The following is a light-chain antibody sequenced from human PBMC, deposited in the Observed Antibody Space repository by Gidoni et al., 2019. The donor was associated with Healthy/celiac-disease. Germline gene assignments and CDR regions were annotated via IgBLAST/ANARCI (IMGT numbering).Light chain of an antibody. CDR2: DVS. J-gene: IGLJ2*01. CDR1: SSDVGGYNY. CDR3: SSYTSGSTLVVV. V-gene: IGLV2-14*03. Sequence: QSALTQPASESGSPGQSITILCTGTSSDVGGYNYVSWYQQHPGKAPKLMIYDVSNRPSGVSNRFSGSQSGNTASLTISVLQAEDEVDYYCSSYTSGSTLVVVFGGWTKLTVL.